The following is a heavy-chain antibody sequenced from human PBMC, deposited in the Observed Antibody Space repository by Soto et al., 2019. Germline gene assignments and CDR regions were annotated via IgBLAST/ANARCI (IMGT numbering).Heavy chain of an antibody. Sequence: EVQLVESGGGLVQPGGSLRLSCAASGFTFSIYSMNWVRQAPGKGLEWVSYITSDRKTIHYADSVKGRFTIFRDSAKNSRYLQMNSLRDEDTAVYYCARSVEGHFDYWGQGTLVTVSS. CDR2: ITSDRKTI. CDR3: ARSVEGHFDY. V-gene: IGHV3-48*02. D-gene: IGHD6-19*01. CDR1: GFTFSIYS. J-gene: IGHJ4*02.